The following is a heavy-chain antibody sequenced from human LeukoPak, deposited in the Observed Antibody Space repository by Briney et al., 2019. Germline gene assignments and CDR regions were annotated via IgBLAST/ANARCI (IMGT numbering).Heavy chain of an antibody. J-gene: IGHJ4*02. D-gene: IGHD2-21*01. CDR3: ARYCGGDCYSGVDY. Sequence: GGSLRLSCAASGFTFSSYWMSWVRQAPGKGLEWVANIKQDGSEKYYVDSVKGRFTISRDNAKNSLYLQMNSLRAEDTAVYYCARYCGGDCYSGVDYWGQGTLVTVSS. CDR1: GFTFSSYW. CDR2: IKQDGSEK. V-gene: IGHV3-7*03.